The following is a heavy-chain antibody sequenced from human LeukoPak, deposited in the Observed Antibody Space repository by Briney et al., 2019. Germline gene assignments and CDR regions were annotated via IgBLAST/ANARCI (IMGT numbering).Heavy chain of an antibody. CDR2: IYTSGST. J-gene: IGHJ4*02. V-gene: IGHV4-4*07. CDR3: ARGLYSSGWALFDY. CDR1: GGSISSYY. Sequence: SETLSLTCTVSGGSISSYYWSWIRQPAGKGLEWIGRIYTSGSTNYNPSLKSRVTISVDTSKNQFSLKLSSVTAADTAVYYCARGLYSSGWALFDYWGQGTLVTVSS. D-gene: IGHD6-19*01.